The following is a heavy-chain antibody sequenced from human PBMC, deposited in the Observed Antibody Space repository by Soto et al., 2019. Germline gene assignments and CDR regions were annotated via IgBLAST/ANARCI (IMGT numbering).Heavy chain of an antibody. CDR3: ARSGSCTSTSCYGGFDI. V-gene: IGHV1-3*01. J-gene: IGHJ3*02. CDR2: INAGDGNT. Sequence: QVQLVQSGAEVKKPGASVKVSCKTSGYTFTNYAIHWVRQAPGQRLEWMGCINAGDGNTKYSQKFQGRVTITRDTSASTAYMELSSLRSEDAAVYYCARSGSCTSTSCYGGFDIWGQGTMVTVSS. D-gene: IGHD2-2*01. CDR1: GYTFTNYA.